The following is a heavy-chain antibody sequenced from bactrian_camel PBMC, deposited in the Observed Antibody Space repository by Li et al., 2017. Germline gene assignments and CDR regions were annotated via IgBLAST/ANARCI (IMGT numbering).Heavy chain of an antibody. Sequence: HVQLVESGGGSVQAGGSLRLSCEASGYTYSSDCLGWVRQVPGKEREWVANIHTSDGSTSYSNSVKGRFTMSKDNAKNTLYLQMENLKPEDTAMYYCAATGVDQAYCTDAYWYNYRGQGTQVTVS. CDR2: IHTSDGST. J-gene: IGHJ4*01. V-gene: IGHV3S26*01. CDR1: GYTYSSDC. CDR3: AATGVDQAYCTDAYWYNY. D-gene: IGHD1*01.